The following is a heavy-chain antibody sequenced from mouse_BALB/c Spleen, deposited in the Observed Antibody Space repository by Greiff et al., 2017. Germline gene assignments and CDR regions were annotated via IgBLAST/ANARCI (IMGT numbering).Heavy chain of an antibody. V-gene: IGHV2-6-7*01. Sequence: VQLKESGPGLVAPSQSLSITCTVSGFSLTGYGVNWVRQPPGKGLEWLGMIWGDGSTDYNSALKSRLSISKDNSKSQVFLKMNSLQTDDTARYYCARDHYYGSSYTYAMDYWGQGTSVTVSS. D-gene: IGHD1-1*01. CDR3: ARDHYYGSSYTYAMDY. CDR2: IWGDGST. CDR1: GFSLTGYG. J-gene: IGHJ4*01.